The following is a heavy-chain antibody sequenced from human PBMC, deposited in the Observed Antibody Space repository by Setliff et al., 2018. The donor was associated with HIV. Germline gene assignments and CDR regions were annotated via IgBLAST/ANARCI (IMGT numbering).Heavy chain of an antibody. D-gene: IGHD6-25*01. V-gene: IGHV1-18*01. Sequence: ASVKVSCKASGYTFTNYGISWVRQAPGQGLEWMGWISAYNGNTNYAQKLQDRVTMTTDTSTSTAYMELRSLRSDDTAVYCCARDRLNVYSSGWGVGYWSQGTLVTVS. CDR2: ISAYNGNT. CDR1: GYTFTNYG. J-gene: IGHJ4*02. CDR3: ARDRLNVYSSGWGVGY.